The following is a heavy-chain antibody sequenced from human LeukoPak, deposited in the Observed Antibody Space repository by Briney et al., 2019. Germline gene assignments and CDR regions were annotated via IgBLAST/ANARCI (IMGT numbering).Heavy chain of an antibody. J-gene: IGHJ6*03. CDR1: GFTFSSYG. V-gene: IGHV3-33*06. Sequence: GRSLRLSCAASGFTFSSYGMHWVRQAPGKGLEWVAVIWYDGSNKYYADSVKGRFTISRDNSKNTLYLQMNSLRAEDTAVYNCAKDDSVVNDYMDVWGKGTTVTVSS. CDR2: IWYDGSNK. D-gene: IGHD3-22*01. CDR3: AKDDSVVNDYMDV.